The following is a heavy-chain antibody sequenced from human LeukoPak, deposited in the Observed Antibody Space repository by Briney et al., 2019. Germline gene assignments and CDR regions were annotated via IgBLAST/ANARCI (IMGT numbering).Heavy chain of an antibody. CDR3: ARGGLTVAARLDAFDI. CDR2: IYYSGST. V-gene: IGHV4-31*03. CDR1: GGSISSGGYY. Sequence: PSQTLSLTCTVTGGSISSGGYYWSWIRQHPGKGLEWIGYIYYSGSTYYNPSLKSRVTISVDTSKNQFSLKLSSVTAADTAVYYCARGGLTVAARLDAFDIWGQGTMVTVSS. J-gene: IGHJ3*02. D-gene: IGHD6-6*01.